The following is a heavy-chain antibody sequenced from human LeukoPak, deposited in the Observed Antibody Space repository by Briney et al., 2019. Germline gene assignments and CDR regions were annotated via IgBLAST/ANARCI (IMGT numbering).Heavy chain of an antibody. CDR3: ATDGAVAGTAYPEY. D-gene: IGHD6-19*01. V-gene: IGHV1-2*02. CDR1: GYPFTDYY. Sequence: ASVKVSCKASGYPFTDYYIHWVRQAPGQGLEWMGWINPNSGGTNYAQKFQGRVTMTRDTSISTANMELSSLTSDDTALYYCATDGAVAGTAYPEYWGQGTLVTVSS. J-gene: IGHJ4*02. CDR2: INPNSGGT.